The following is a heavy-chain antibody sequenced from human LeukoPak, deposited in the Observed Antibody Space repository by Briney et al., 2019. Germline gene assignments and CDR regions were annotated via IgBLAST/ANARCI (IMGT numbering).Heavy chain of an antibody. J-gene: IGHJ5*02. CDR3: ARPSRPDTFWDEENWFDP. Sequence: GGSLRLSCAASGFTFSSYGMHWVRQAPGKGLEWVAVISYDGSNKYYADSVKGRFTISRDNSKNTLYLQMNSLRAEDTAVYYCARPSRPDTFWDEENWFDPWGQGTLVTVSS. V-gene: IGHV3-30*03. CDR1: GFTFSSYG. CDR2: ISYDGSNK. D-gene: IGHD3-16*01.